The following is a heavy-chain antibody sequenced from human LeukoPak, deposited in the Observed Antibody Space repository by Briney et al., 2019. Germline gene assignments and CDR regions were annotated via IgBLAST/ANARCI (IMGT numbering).Heavy chain of an antibody. J-gene: IGHJ3*02. CDR1: GFTFSSYA. CDR2: INTDGSSA. CDR3: ARGDYAFDI. V-gene: IGHV3-74*01. D-gene: IGHD2-21*01. Sequence: PGGSLRLSCAASGFTFSSYAMSWVRQAPGKGLVWVSRINTDGSSASYADSVKGRFTISRDTAKNTLYLQMNSLRAEDTAVYCCARGDYAFDIWGQGTMVTVSS.